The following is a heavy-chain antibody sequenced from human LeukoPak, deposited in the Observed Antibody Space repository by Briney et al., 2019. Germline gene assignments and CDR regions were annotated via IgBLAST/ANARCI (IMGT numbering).Heavy chain of an antibody. CDR1: GYTFTSYY. D-gene: IGHD3-22*01. CDR3: ARGVTRWYYDSSGYYDY. Sequence: ASVKVSCKASGYTFTSYYMHWVRQAPGQGLEWMGIINPSGGSTSYAQKFQGRVTMTRDMSTSTVYMELSSLRSEDTAVYYCARGVTRWYYDSSGYYDYWGQGTLVTVSS. J-gene: IGHJ4*02. V-gene: IGHV1-46*01. CDR2: INPSGGST.